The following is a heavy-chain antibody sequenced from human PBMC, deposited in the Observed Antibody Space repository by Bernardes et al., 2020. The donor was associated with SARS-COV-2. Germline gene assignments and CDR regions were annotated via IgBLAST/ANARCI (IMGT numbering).Heavy chain of an antibody. D-gene: IGHD3-16*01. J-gene: IGHJ6*02. V-gene: IGHV2-5*01. Sequence: SGPTLVKPTQTLTLTCTFSGFSLSTSGVGVGWIRQSPGKALEWLALIYWNDDKRYSPSLKNRLTITKDTSKNQVVLKVTHMDPVDTATYYCAHGDQNAFYYAMDVWGQGTTVTVSS. CDR3: AHGDQNAFYYAMDV. CDR2: IYWNDDK. CDR1: GFSLSTSGVG.